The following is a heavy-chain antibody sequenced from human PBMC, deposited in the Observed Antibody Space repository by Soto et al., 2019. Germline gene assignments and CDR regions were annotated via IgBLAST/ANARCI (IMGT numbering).Heavy chain of an antibody. CDR3: AKDPPRGWYNLGWFDS. Sequence: GGSLKLSCATSGLPFISYAMSWVRTAPGRGLEWVSTISGSGGNTYYADAVKGRFTVTRDSSKNTVYLQRNSLRVDDTATYYCAKDPPRGWYNLGWFDSWGRGTLVTVSS. V-gene: IGHV3-23*01. CDR2: ISGSGGNT. J-gene: IGHJ5*01. CDR1: GLPFISYA. D-gene: IGHD6-19*01.